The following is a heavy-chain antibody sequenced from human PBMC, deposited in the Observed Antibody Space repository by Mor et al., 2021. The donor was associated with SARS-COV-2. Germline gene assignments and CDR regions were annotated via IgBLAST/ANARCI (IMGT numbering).Heavy chain of an antibody. CDR3: ARGYCDGGSCNPNWFDT. V-gene: IGHV1-3*01. CDR2: NDNI. J-gene: IGHJ5*02. Sequence: NDNIDYSQKFQGRVTIARDTSASTFYMELRSLRSEDTALYYCARGYCDGGSCNPNWFDTWGQGTLVTVSS. D-gene: IGHD2-15*01.